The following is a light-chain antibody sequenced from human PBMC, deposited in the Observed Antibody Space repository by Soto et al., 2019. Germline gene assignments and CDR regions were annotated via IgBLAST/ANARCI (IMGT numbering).Light chain of an antibody. CDR1: QSVSSW. CDR2: KAS. J-gene: IGKJ3*01. Sequence: DIQMTQSTSTLSASVGDRVTITCRASQSVSSWLAWYQQKPGKAPKLLIYKASSLECGLPSRFSGSGSGTEFTLTISSLQPGDSATYSCQHYHSFGPGTKVDIK. V-gene: IGKV1-5*03. CDR3: QHYHS.